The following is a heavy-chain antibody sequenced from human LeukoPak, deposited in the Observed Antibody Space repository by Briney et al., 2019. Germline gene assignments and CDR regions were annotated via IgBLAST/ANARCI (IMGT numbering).Heavy chain of an antibody. D-gene: IGHD6-19*01. CDR1: GGTFGSYA. Sequence: EASVKVSCKASGGTFGSYAISWVRQAPGQGLEWMGWISAYNGNTNYAQKLQGRVTMTTDTSTSTAYMELRSLRSDDTAVYYCARDPLLVAGVWVDYWGQGTLVTVSS. CDR2: ISAYNGNT. J-gene: IGHJ4*02. V-gene: IGHV1-18*01. CDR3: ARDPLLVAGVWVDY.